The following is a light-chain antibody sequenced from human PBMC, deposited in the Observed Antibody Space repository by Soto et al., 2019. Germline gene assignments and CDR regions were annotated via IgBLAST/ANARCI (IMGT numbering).Light chain of an antibody. J-gene: IGLJ2*01. Sequence: QSALTQPASVSGSPGQSITISCTGTSRDNGAYNFVSWYQQHPGKAPKLMLYDVNIRPSGVSNRFSGSKSGNTASLTISGLQAEDEADYYCTSWTTSTTMIFGGGTKVTVL. CDR3: TSWTTSTTMI. CDR1: SRDNGAYNF. CDR2: DVN. V-gene: IGLV2-14*03.